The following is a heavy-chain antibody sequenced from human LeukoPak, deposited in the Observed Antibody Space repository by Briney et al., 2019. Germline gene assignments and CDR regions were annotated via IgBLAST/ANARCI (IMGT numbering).Heavy chain of an antibody. Sequence: ASVKVACKASGYTFIDYYIHCVRQAPGQGLEWMGWTNPNSGGTNFAQKLQGRVIMTRDTSIRTAYMELRRLTSDDTAVYYCARDGGGLVPVPNEWGQGALVTVSS. D-gene: IGHD2-8*01. J-gene: IGHJ4*02. CDR3: ARDGGGLVPVPNE. CDR1: GYTFIDYY. V-gene: IGHV1-2*02. CDR2: TNPNSGGT.